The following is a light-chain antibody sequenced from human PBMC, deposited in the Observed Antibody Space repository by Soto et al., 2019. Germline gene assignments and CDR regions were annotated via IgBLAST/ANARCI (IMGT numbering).Light chain of an antibody. J-gene: IGLJ2*01. V-gene: IGLV2-14*01. CDR3: SSYTSSSIVV. CDR2: DVS. CDR1: SSDVGGYNY. Sequence: QSALTQPASVSGSPGQSITISCTGTSSDVGGYNYVSWYQQHPGKAPKLMIYDVSNRPSGASNRFSGSKSGNTASLTISGLQAEDEADYYCSSYTSSSIVVFGGGTQLTVL.